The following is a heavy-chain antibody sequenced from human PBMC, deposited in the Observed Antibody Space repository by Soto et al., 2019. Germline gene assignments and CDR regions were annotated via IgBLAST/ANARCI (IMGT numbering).Heavy chain of an antibody. D-gene: IGHD1-1*01. V-gene: IGHV4-34*01. J-gene: IGHJ5*02. Sequence: SETLSLTCTVSGGSLGSYYWSWIRQPPGKGLEWIGEINHSGSPNYNPSLKSRVTISVDTSKNQFSLKMTSVTAADTAVYYCATANWSHHYFDPWGQGTLVTVSA. CDR3: ATANWSHHYFDP. CDR1: GGSLGSYY. CDR2: INHSGSP.